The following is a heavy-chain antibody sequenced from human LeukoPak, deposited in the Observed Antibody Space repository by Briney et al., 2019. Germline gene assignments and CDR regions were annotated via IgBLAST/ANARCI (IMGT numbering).Heavy chain of an antibody. V-gene: IGHV4-39*07. CDR2: ISYTGIT. D-gene: IGHD3-3*01. J-gene: IGHJ3*02. CDR3: ARVGYDFWSGYPLGAFDI. Sequence: SETLSLTCTVSGGSISSSSDYWGWIRQPPGKGLEWFGSISYTGITYYNPSLKSRVTISVDTSKNQFSLKLSSVTAADTAVYYCARVGYDFWSGYPLGAFDIWGQGTMVTVSS. CDR1: GGSISSSSDY.